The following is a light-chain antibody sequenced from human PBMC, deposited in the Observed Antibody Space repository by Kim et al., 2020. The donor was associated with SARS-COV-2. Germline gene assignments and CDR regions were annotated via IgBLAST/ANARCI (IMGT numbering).Light chain of an antibody. Sequence: GKTVTIACTASSGSIDDNYVQWYQQRPGGVPTTVIYEDDQRPSGVSDRFSGSIDNSSNSASLTISGLRTEDEADYYCQSYNRDNVLFGGGTQLTVL. CDR1: SGSIDDNY. CDR2: EDD. J-gene: IGLJ2*01. CDR3: QSYNRDNVL. V-gene: IGLV6-57*02.